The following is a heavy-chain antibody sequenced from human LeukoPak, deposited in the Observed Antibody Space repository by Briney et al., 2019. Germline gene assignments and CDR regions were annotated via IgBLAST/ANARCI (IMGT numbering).Heavy chain of an antibody. J-gene: IGHJ3*02. CDR1: GGTFSSYA. CDR2: IIPIFGTA. V-gene: IGHV1-69*13. Sequence: SVKVSCKASGGTFSSYAISWVRQAPGQGLEWMGGIIPIFGTANYAQKFQGRVTITADESTSTAYMELSSLRSEDTAVYYCARGLKMGYSSPSKGRNAFDIWGQGTMVTVSS. CDR3: ARGLKMGYSSPSKGRNAFDI. D-gene: IGHD6-6*01.